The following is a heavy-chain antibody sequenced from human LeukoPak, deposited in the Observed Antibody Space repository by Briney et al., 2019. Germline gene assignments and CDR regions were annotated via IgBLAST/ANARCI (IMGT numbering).Heavy chain of an antibody. D-gene: IGHD6-25*01. CDR3: AKGSVGNADFAS. J-gene: IGHJ4*02. Sequence: PGGSLRLSCAASGFTFSSYSMTWVRQAPGKGLEWVSSIIVSGTTYYADSVKGRFTISRDNSKNTLYLQMDSLRAEDTAVYYCAKGSVGNADFASWGQGTLVTVSS. CDR1: GFTFSSYS. V-gene: IGHV3-23*01. CDR2: IIVSGTT.